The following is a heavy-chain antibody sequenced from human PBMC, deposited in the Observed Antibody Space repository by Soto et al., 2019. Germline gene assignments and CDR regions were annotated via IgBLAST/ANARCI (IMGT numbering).Heavy chain of an antibody. J-gene: IGHJ4*02. CDR1: GFTFSTYA. CDR3: ANCLVTFGDLDY. CDR2: ISGSGGNT. V-gene: IGHV3-23*01. Sequence: EVQLLESGGGLVQPGGSLRLSCAASGFTFSTYAMTWVRQAPGKGLEWVSVISGSGGNTDYADSVKSRFTISRDNSKNTLYLQMNSLRAEDTAVYYCANCLVTFGDLDYWGQGTLVTVSS. D-gene: IGHD3-16*01.